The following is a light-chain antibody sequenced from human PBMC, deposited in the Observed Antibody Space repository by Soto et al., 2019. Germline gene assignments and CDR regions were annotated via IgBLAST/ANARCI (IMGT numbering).Light chain of an antibody. CDR1: QSVSNSY. J-gene: IGKJ4*01. V-gene: IGKV3-20*01. Sequence: IVLTQSPGTLSLSPGERATLSCRASQSVSNSYLAWYQQKPGQAPRLLINGASSRATGIPDRFSGSGSGTDFTLTISRLEPEDFAVYYCQQYGGSPPTFGGWTKVAIK. CDR2: GAS. CDR3: QQYGGSPPT.